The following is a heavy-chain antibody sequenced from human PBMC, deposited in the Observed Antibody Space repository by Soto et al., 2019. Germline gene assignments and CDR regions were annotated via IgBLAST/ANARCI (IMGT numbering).Heavy chain of an antibody. CDR2: VIPMYDTR. J-gene: IGHJ4*02. V-gene: IGHV1-69*01. Sequence: QVQLGQSGAEVKEPGSSVKVSCKASGGTFNDFVITWVRQAPGQGLEWMGGVIPMYDTRDYGQRFQGRVTITADESTSTVYMELSSLRAEDTAIYYCARVSYGDYGLHYWGQGTLLTVSS. CDR3: ARVSYGDYGLHY. D-gene: IGHD4-17*01. CDR1: GGTFNDFV.